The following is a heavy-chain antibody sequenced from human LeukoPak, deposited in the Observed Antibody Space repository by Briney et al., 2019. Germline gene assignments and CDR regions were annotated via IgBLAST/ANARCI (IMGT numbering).Heavy chain of an antibody. CDR1: GYSFTNYA. D-gene: IGHD5-18*01. J-gene: IGHJ3*02. V-gene: IGHV7-4-1*02. CDR3: ARGLPKIQLYLGDAFDI. Sequence: ASVKVSCKASGYSFTNYAMNWMRQAPGRGLEWTGWINTNTGNPTYAQGFTGRFVFSLDTSVSTAYLQISSLKAEDTAVYYCARGLPKIQLYLGDAFDIWGQGTMVTVSS. CDR2: INTNTGNP.